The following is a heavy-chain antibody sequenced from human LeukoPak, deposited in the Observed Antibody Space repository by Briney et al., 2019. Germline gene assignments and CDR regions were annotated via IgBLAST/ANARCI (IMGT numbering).Heavy chain of an antibody. CDR3: ARAHSVVTAPYGMDV. Sequence: GASVKVSCKASGYTFTGYYMHWVRQAPGQGLEWMGWINPNSGGTNYAQKFQGRVTMTRDTSISTAYMELSRLRSDDTAVYYCARAHSVVTAPYGMDVWGQGTTVTVSS. V-gene: IGHV1-2*02. J-gene: IGHJ6*02. D-gene: IGHD2-21*02. CDR2: INPNSGGT. CDR1: GYTFTGYY.